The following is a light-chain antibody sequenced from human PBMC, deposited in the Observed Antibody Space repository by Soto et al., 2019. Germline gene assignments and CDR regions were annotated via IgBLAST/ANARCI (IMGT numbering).Light chain of an antibody. V-gene: IGKV1-5*03. CDR2: KAS. CDR3: QRYGSGPLT. CDR1: QIISTW. J-gene: IGKJ4*01. Sequence: DIQMTQSPSTLSASVGDRVTITCRASQIISTWLAWYQQKPGKAPNLLIYKASRLESGVPSRFSGNGSGTECPLTISRLQPDDFATYSCQRYGSGPLTFGGGTKVEIK.